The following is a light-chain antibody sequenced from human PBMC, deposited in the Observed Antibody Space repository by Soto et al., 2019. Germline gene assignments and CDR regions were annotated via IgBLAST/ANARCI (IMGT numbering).Light chain of an antibody. CDR1: SSDVGAYNY. CDR2: EDF. J-gene: IGLJ2*01. V-gene: IGLV2-14*01. CDR3: NSFTTTATLI. Sequence: QSALTQPASVSGSPGQTITISCTGTSSDVGAYNYVSWYQHHPGKAPKLMIYEDFNRPSGVSNRFSASKSGNTASLTISGLQSDDEADYSCNSFTTTATLIFGGGTK.